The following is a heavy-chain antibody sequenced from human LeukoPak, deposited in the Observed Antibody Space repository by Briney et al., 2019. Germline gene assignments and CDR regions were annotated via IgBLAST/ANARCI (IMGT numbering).Heavy chain of an antibody. J-gene: IGHJ6*03. V-gene: IGHV4-34*01. CDR2: INHSGST. Sequence: SETLSLTCAVYGGSFSGYYRSWIRQPPGKGLEWIGEINHSGSTNYNPALKSRVTISVDTSKNQFSLKLSSVTAADTAVYYCAREAAIRGYYYYYYMDVWGKGTTVTVSS. CDR3: AREAAIRGYYYYYYMDV. D-gene: IGHD2-2*02. CDR1: GGSFSGYY.